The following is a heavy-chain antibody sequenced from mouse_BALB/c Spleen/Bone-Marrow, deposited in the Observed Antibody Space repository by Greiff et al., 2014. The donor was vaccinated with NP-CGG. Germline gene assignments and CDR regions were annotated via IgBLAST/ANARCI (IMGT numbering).Heavy chain of an antibody. CDR1: GYNFTTHW. V-gene: IGHV1-87*01. CDR3: ARGVYGYHWYFDV. Sequence: VQLQQSGAELARPGASVKLSCKASGYNFTTHWMQWVKQRPGQGLEWIGAIYPGDGDTRYTQKFKGKATLTADKSSSTAYMQLSDLASEDSAIYYCARGVYGYHWYFDVWGAGTTVTVSS. D-gene: IGHD1-2*01. CDR2: IYPGDGDT. J-gene: IGHJ1*01.